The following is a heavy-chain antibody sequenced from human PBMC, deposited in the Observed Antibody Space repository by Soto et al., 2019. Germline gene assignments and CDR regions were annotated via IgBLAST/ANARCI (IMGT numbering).Heavy chain of an antibody. D-gene: IGHD5-12*01. Sequence: SETLSLTCTVSGDSVSSVSYYWSWIRQPPGKGLEWIGYIYYSGSTNYNPSLKSRVTISVDTSKNQFSLKLSSVTAADTAVYYCARERSEYSGYDSNFDYWGQGTLVTVSS. J-gene: IGHJ4*02. CDR2: IYYSGST. CDR1: GDSVSSVSYY. CDR3: ARERSEYSGYDSNFDY. V-gene: IGHV4-61*01.